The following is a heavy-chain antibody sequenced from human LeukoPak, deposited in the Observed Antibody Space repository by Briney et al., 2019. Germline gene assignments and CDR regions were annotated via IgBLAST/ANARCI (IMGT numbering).Heavy chain of an antibody. CDR3: ARGAALYGGLSFDY. D-gene: IGHD4-23*01. J-gene: IGHJ4*02. Sequence: SVKVSCKASGGTFSSYANSWVRQAPGQGLEWMGRIIPILGIANYAQKFQGRVTITADKSTSTAYMELSSLRSEDTAVYYCARGAALYGGLSFDYWGQGTLVTVSS. V-gene: IGHV1-69*04. CDR1: GGTFSSYA. CDR2: IIPILGIA.